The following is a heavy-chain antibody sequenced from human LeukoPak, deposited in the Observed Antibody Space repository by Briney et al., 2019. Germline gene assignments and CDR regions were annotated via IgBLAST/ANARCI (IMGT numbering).Heavy chain of an antibody. Sequence: PGGSLRLSCAASGFTFSSYSMNWVRQAPGKGLEWVSYISDSSSIYYADSVKGRFTISRDNANNSLYLQMNSLRAEDTAVYYCAREDPDSGGAFDIWGQGTMVTVSS. J-gene: IGHJ3*02. D-gene: IGHD1-26*01. CDR2: ISDSSSI. CDR3: AREDPDSGGAFDI. V-gene: IGHV3-48*04. CDR1: GFTFSSYS.